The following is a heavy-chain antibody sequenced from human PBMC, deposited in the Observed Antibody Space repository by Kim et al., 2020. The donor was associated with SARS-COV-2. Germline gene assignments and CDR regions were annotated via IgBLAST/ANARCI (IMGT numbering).Heavy chain of an antibody. CDR1: GGSFSGYY. CDR3: ARGKGRWELLGTSRDLYY. D-gene: IGHD1-26*01. V-gene: IGHV4-34*01. CDR2: INHSGST. J-gene: IGHJ4*01. Sequence: SETLSLTCAVYGGSFSGYYWSWIRQPPGKGLEWIGEINHSGSTNYNPSLKSRVTISVDTSKNQFSLKLSSVTAADTAVYYCARGKGRWELLGTSRDLYY.